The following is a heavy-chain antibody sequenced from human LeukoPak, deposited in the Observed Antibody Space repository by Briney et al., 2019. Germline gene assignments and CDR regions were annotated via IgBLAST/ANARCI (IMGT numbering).Heavy chain of an antibody. Sequence: SETLSLTCTVSGGSISGYYWSWIRQHPGKGLEWIGYIYYSGSTYYNPSLKSRVTISVDTSKNQFSLKLSSVTAADTAVYYCARSHNWFDPWGQGTLVTVSS. J-gene: IGHJ5*02. CDR2: IYYSGST. V-gene: IGHV4-31*03. CDR3: ARSHNWFDP. CDR1: GGSISGYY.